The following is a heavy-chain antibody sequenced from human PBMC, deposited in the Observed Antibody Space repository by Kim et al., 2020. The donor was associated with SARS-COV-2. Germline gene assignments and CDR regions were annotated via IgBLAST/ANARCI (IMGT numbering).Heavy chain of an antibody. V-gene: IGHV3-48*03. CDR2: NI. CDR3: ARERGGGLD. Sequence: NILYTASVKDRFNISRDNAKNSRYLQMNSLRAEDTAVYYWARERGGGLDWGQGTLVTVSS. J-gene: IGHJ4*02. D-gene: IGHD3-16*01.